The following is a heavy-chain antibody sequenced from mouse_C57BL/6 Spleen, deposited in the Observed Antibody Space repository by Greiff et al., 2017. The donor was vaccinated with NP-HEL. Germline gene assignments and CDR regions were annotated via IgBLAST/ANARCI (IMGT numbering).Heavy chain of an antibody. CDR2: IYPGSGST. D-gene: IGHD1-1*02. CDR3: ARRTLMDAMDY. V-gene: IGHV1-55*01. CDR1: GYTFTSYW. Sequence: QVQLQQPGAELVKPGASVKMSCKASGYTFTSYWITWVKQRPGQGLEWIGDIYPGSGSTNYNEKFKSKATLTVDTSSSKAYMQLSSLTSEDSAVYYCARRTLMDAMDYWGQGTSVTVSS. J-gene: IGHJ4*01.